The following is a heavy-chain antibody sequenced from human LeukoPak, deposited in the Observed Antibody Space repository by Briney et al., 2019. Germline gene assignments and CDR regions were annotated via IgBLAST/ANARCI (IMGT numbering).Heavy chain of an antibody. Sequence: ASVKVSCKASGYTFTGYYMHWVRQAPGQGLEWMGWINPNSGGTNYAQKFQGRVTMTRDTSISTAYMELSRLRSDDTAVYYCARYCGGDCSHAFDIWGQGTMVTVSS. CDR3: ARYCGGDCSHAFDI. V-gene: IGHV1-2*02. CDR1: GYTFTGYY. J-gene: IGHJ3*02. D-gene: IGHD2-21*02. CDR2: INPNSGGT.